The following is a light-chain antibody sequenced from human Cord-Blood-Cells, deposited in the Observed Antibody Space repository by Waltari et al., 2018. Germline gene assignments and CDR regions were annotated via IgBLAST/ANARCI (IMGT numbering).Light chain of an antibody. V-gene: IGLV2-14*01. J-gene: IGLJ1*01. CDR3: SSYTSSSKV. Sequence: QYALTQPASVSGSPGQSITISCTGTSSDGGGYNYVSWYQQHPGKAPKLMIYDVSNRPSGVSNRFSGSKSGNTASLTISGLQAEDEADYYCSSYTSSSKVFGTGTKVTVL. CDR2: DVS. CDR1: SSDGGGYNY.